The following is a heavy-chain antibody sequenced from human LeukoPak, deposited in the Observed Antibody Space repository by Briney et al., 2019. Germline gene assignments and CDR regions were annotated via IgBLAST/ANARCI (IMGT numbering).Heavy chain of an antibody. J-gene: IGHJ4*02. Sequence: TSETLSLTCTVSGYSISSGYYWGWIRQPPGKGLEWIGSIYHSGSTYYNPSLKSRVTISVDTSKNQFSLKLSSVTAADTAVYYCAKVTVPSFWGQGTLVTVSS. D-gene: IGHD4-17*01. V-gene: IGHV4-38-2*02. CDR3: AKVTVPSF. CDR2: IYHSGST. CDR1: GYSISSGYY.